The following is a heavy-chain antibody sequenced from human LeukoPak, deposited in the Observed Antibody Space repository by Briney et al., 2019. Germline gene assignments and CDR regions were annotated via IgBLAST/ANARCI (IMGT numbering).Heavy chain of an antibody. CDR2: IYTSGNT. Sequence: PSQTLSLTCTVSGGSISSGSHYWRWIRQPAGKGLEWIGRIYTSGNTNYNPSLKSRVTISLDTSKNQFSLNLSSVTAADTAVYYCAGEVGGSWFDPGGLGTLVTVSS. CDR1: GGSISSGSHY. J-gene: IGHJ5*02. CDR3: AGEVGGSWFDP. D-gene: IGHD1-26*01. V-gene: IGHV4-61*02.